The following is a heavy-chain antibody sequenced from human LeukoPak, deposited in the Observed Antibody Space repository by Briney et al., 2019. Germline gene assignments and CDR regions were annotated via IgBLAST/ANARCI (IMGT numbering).Heavy chain of an antibody. D-gene: IGHD6-13*01. Sequence: ASVKVSCKASGYTFSSHSINWVRQAPGQGLEWMGWINTNTGNPTYAQGFTGRFVFSLDTSVSTAYLQISSLKAEDTAVYYCARALYSSSPSAFDIWGQGTMVTVSS. V-gene: IGHV7-4-1*02. CDR1: GYTFSSHS. CDR2: INTNTGNP. CDR3: ARALYSSSPSAFDI. J-gene: IGHJ3*02.